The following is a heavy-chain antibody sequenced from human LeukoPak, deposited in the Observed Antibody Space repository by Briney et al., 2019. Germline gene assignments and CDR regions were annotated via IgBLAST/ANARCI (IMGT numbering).Heavy chain of an antibody. Sequence: ETLSLTCTVSGGSISSYYWSWIRQPPGKGLEWIGYIYYSGSTDYNPSLKSRVTISVDTSKNQFSLKLSSVAAADTAVHYCARCFRHYYGSGSLIGLDVWGQGTTVTVSS. CDR2: IYYSGST. J-gene: IGHJ6*02. V-gene: IGHV4-59*01. CDR1: GGSISSYY. D-gene: IGHD3-10*01. CDR3: ARCFRHYYGSGSLIGLDV.